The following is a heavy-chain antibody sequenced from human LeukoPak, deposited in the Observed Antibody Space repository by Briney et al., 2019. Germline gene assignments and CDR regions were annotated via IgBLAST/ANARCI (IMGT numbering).Heavy chain of an antibody. J-gene: IGHJ4*02. Sequence: QPGGSLRLSCAASGFTFSSYGMHWVRQAPGKGLEWVAFIRYDGSDKYYADSVKGRFTVSRDNSKNTLYLQMNSLRAEDTAVYYCAKPRQIIAVAGTPLDYWGQGTLVTVSS. V-gene: IGHV3-30*02. D-gene: IGHD6-19*01. CDR1: GFTFSSYG. CDR3: AKPRQIIAVAGTPLDY. CDR2: IRYDGSDK.